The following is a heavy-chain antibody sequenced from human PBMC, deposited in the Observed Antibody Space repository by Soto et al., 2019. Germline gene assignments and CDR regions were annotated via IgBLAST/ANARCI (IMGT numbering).Heavy chain of an antibody. CDR3: ARDDEDPDYYYYSMEV. V-gene: IGHV6-1*01. Sequence: PSRTLSLTCVGSGDTVSSNSVAWNWVRQSPSRGLEWLGRTYYRSRWYSDYAVSVRSRIDINADTSKNQVSLQLNSVTPEDTAVSSRARDDEDPDYYYYSMEVWGRRTRVTASS. J-gene: IGHJ6*02. D-gene: IGHD2-15*01. CDR2: TYYRSRWYS. CDR1: GDTVSSNSVA.